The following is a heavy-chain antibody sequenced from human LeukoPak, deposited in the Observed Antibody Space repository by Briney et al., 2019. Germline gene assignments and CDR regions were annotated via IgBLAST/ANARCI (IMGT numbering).Heavy chain of an antibody. J-gene: IGHJ3*02. CDR2: ISTYNTNT. D-gene: IGHD4-11*01. Sequence: ASVKVSCKASGYTFTSYGISWVRQAPGQGLEWMGWISTYNTNTNYAQKLQGRVTMTTDTSTSTAYMDLSSLRSEDTAVYYCARERESTATGAFDIWGQGTMVTVSS. V-gene: IGHV1-18*01. CDR1: GYTFTSYG. CDR3: ARERESTATGAFDI.